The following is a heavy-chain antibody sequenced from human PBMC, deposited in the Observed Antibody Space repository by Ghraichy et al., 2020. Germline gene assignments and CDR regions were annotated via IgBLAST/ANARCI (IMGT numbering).Heavy chain of an antibody. CDR3: ARNDKDYGDYGNDY. CDR2: IKPDGGER. Sequence: GGSLRLSCAASGFTFSSYWMTWIRQAPGKGLEWVANIKPDGGERAYVDSVKGRFTISRDNAKKSLYLQMNSLRAEDTAVYYCARNDKDYGDYGNDYWGQGTLVTVSS. D-gene: IGHD4-17*01. V-gene: IGHV3-7*01. J-gene: IGHJ4*02. CDR1: GFTFSSYW.